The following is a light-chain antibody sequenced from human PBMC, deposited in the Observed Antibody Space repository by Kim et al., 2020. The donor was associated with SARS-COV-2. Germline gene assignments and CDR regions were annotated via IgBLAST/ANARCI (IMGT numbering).Light chain of an antibody. J-gene: IGKJ4*01. CDR2: GAS. Sequence: VSPGEGATLSCRASQSVNTNLAWYQQKPGQAPRLLIYGASARATGIPARFSGSGSGTDFTLTITGLQSEDFAVYYCQQHNNWPVTFGGGTKVDIK. V-gene: IGKV3-15*01. CDR3: QQHNNWPVT. CDR1: QSVNTN.